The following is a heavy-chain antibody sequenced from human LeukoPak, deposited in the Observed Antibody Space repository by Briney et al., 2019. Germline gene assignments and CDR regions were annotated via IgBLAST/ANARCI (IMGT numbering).Heavy chain of an antibody. Sequence: GGSLRLSCAASGFTFSNAWMSWVRQAPGKGLERVGRIKGKTDGGTTDYAAPVKGRFNISRDDSKNTLYLQMNSLKTEDTAVYYRTAELVGRWGQGTLVTVSS. CDR3: TAELVGR. CDR1: GFTFSNAW. CDR2: IKGKTDGGTT. J-gene: IGHJ4*02. V-gene: IGHV3-15*01. D-gene: IGHD1-26*01.